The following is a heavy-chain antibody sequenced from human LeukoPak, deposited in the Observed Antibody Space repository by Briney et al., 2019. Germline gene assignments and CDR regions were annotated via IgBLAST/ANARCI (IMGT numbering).Heavy chain of an antibody. CDR2: ISSSSGYM. Sequence: GGSLRLSCAASGFTFRTYWMSWVRQAPGKGLEWVSSISSSSGYMYYADSVKGRFTISRDNAKNSLYLQMNSLRAEDTAVYNCARDEHSSGGTGKWGQGTLVTVSS. CDR3: ARDEHSSGGTGK. CDR1: GFTFRTYW. J-gene: IGHJ4*02. D-gene: IGHD6-19*01. V-gene: IGHV3-21*01.